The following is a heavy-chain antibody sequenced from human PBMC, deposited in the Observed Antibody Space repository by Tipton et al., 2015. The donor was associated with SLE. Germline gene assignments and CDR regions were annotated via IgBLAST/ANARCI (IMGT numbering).Heavy chain of an antibody. D-gene: IGHD3-3*01. CDR2: ISSSGYTK. CDR3: ARGDFWSGYPLGY. J-gene: IGHJ4*02. Sequence: SLRLSCAASGFTFSDYYMSWIRQAPGKGLEWVSYISSSGYTKYYADSVKGRFTISRDNAKNTLYLQLNSLRAEDTAVYYCARGDFWSGYPLGYWGQGTLVTVSS. CDR1: GFTFSDYY. V-gene: IGHV3-11*04.